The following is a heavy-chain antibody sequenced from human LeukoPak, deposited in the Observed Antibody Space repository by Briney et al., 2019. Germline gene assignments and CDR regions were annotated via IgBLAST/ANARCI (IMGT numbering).Heavy chain of an antibody. J-gene: IGHJ1*01. CDR1: GGSISSYY. V-gene: IGHV4-59*01. CDR3: ARVGITIFGVGPEYFQH. CDR2: IYYTGST. Sequence: PSETLSLTCTVSGGSISSYYWSWIRQPPGKGLEWIGYIYYTGSTNYNPSLKSRVTISVDTSKNQFSLELTSVTAADTAVYYCARVGITIFGVGPEYFQHWGQGTLVTVSS. D-gene: IGHD3-3*01.